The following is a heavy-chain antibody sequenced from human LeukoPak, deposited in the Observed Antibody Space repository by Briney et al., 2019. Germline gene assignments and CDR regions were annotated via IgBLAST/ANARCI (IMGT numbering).Heavy chain of an antibody. CDR1: GLSFSNAW. J-gene: IGHJ4*02. Sequence: KTGGPLTLSCAASGLSFSNAWMSWVRQATGKGLEWVGRNKSKTDGATTDYAAPVKGRFTISTDDSQNTLYLQMNSLKTEDTAVYYCTTFESWGQGTLVTVSS. CDR3: TTFES. CDR2: NKSKTDGATT. V-gene: IGHV3-15*01.